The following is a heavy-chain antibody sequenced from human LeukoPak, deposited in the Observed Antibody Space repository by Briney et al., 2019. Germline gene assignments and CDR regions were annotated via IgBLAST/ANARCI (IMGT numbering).Heavy chain of an antibody. V-gene: IGHV3-23*01. CDR1: GFTFSSYA. Sequence: GVSLRLSCAASGFTFSSYAMSWVRQAPGKGLEWVSAISGSGGSTYYADSVKGRFTISKDNSKNTLYLQMNSLRAEDTAVYYCAKGGLLWFGELLEYAFDYWGQGTLVTVSS. D-gene: IGHD3-10*01. CDR2: ISGSGGST. CDR3: AKGGLLWFGELLEYAFDY. J-gene: IGHJ4*02.